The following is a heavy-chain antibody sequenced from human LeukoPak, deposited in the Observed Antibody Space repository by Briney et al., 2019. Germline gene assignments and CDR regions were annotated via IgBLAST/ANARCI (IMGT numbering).Heavy chain of an antibody. Sequence: SETLSLACTVSGGSISSYYWSWIRQPPGKGLEWIGYVYYSGSTNYNPSLKSRVTISVDTSKNQFSLKLSSVTAADTAVYYCARIDSSGYYFFDYWGQGTLVTVSS. V-gene: IGHV4-59*01. J-gene: IGHJ4*02. CDR2: VYYSGST. CDR1: GGSISSYY. CDR3: ARIDSSGYYFFDY. D-gene: IGHD3-22*01.